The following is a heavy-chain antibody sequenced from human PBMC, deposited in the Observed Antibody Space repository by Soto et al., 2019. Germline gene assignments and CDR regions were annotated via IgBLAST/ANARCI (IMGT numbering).Heavy chain of an antibody. CDR1: GYSFTDYH. CDR2: INPKSGGT. J-gene: IGHJ6*02. Sequence: ASVKVSCKASGYSFTDYHIHWVRQAPGQGLGWLGRINPKSGGTSTAQKFQGWVTMTTDTSISTASMELTRLTSDDTAIYYCARGDSTDCSNGVCSFFYNHDMDVWGQGTTVTVSS. CDR3: ARGDSTDCSNGVCSFFYNHDMDV. D-gene: IGHD2-8*01. V-gene: IGHV1-2*04.